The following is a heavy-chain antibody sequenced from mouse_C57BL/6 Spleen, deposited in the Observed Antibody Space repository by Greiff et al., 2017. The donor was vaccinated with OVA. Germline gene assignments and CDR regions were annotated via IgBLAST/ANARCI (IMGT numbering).Heavy chain of an antibody. D-gene: IGHD2-1*01. V-gene: IGHV1-50*01. Sequence: VKLMESGAELVKPGASVKLSCKASGYTFTSYWMQWVKQRPGQGLEWIGEIDPSDSYTNYNQKFKGKATWTVDTSSSTAYMQLSSLTSEDSAVYYCAHYGNFSMDYWGQGTSVTVSS. J-gene: IGHJ4*01. CDR2: IDPSDSYT. CDR3: AHYGNFSMDY. CDR1: GYTFTSYW.